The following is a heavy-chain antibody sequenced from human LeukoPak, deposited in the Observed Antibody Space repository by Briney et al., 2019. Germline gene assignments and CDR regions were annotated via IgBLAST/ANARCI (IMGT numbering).Heavy chain of an antibody. V-gene: IGHV4-34*01. J-gene: IGHJ4*02. CDR1: GGSFSGYY. CDR3: ARGPRYYDILTGPDY. Sequence: PSETLSLTCAVYGGSFSGYYWSWIRQPPGKGLEWIGEINHSGSTNYNPSLKSRVTISVDTSKNQFSLKLSSVTAADTAVYYCARGPRYYDILTGPDYWGQGTLVTVSS. D-gene: IGHD3-9*01. CDR2: INHSGST.